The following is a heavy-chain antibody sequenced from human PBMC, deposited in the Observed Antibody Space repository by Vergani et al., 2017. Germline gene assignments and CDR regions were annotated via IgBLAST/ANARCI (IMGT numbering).Heavy chain of an antibody. CDR3: ARGGSSISVYYYYMDV. D-gene: IGHD6-6*01. J-gene: IGHJ6*03. Sequence: EVQLLESGGGLVQPGGSLRLSCAASGFTFSSYAMSWVRQAPGKGLEWVSAISGSSSYIYYADSVKGRFTISRDNAKNSLYLQINSLRAEDTAVYYCARGGSSISVYYYYMDVWGKGTTVTVSS. V-gene: IGHV3-21*01. CDR1: GFTFSSYA. CDR2: ISGSSSYI.